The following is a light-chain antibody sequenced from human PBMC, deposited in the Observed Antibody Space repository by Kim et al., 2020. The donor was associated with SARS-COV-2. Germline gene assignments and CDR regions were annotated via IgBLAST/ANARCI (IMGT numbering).Light chain of an antibody. Sequence: SSELTQDPAVSVAPGQTVRITCQGDSLRNYYASWYQQKPRQAPVVVIYGRNDRPSGIPDRFSGSNSGNTASLTITGAQAEDEADYYCNSRDSSGNHLVFGGGTQLTVL. CDR2: GRN. CDR3: NSRDSSGNHLV. CDR1: SLRNYY. V-gene: IGLV3-19*01. J-gene: IGLJ3*02.